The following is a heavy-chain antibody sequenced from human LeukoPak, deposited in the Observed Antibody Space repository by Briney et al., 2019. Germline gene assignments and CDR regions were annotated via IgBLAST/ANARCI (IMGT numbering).Heavy chain of an antibody. J-gene: IGHJ4*02. CDR2: IYYSGST. D-gene: IGHD1-26*01. Sequence: PSETLSLTCTVSGGSISSDYWSWIRQPPGKGLEWIGYIYYSGSTNYNPSLKSRVTISVDTSKNQFSLKLSSVTAADTAVYYCARRTMGATVFDYWGQGTLVTVSS. CDR3: ARRTMGATVFDY. CDR1: GGSISSDY. V-gene: IGHV4-59*08.